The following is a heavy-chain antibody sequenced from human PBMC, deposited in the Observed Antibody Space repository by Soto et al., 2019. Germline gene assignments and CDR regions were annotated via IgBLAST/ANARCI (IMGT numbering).Heavy chain of an antibody. J-gene: IGHJ4*02. V-gene: IGHV4-34*01. D-gene: IGHD3-3*01. CDR3: ARGLYDFWSGYYHYFDY. CDR1: GGSFSGYY. CDR2: INHSGST. Sequence: PWETLSLTCAVYGGSFSGYYWSWIRQPPGKGLEWIGEINHSGSTNYNPSLKSRVTISVDTSKNQFSLKLSSVTAADTAVYFCARGLYDFWSGYYHYFDYWGQGTLVTVS.